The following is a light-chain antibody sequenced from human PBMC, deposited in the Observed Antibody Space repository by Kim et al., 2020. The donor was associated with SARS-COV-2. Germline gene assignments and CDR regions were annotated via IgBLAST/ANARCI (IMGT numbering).Light chain of an antibody. CDR1: QSISSW. CDR3: QQYNSYSYT. Sequence: SASGGGRVTITCRASQSISSWLAWYQQKPGKAPKLLIYDASSLESGVPSRFSGSGSGTEFTLTISSLQPDDFATYYCQQYNSYSYTFGQGTKLEI. V-gene: IGKV1-5*01. J-gene: IGKJ2*01. CDR2: DAS.